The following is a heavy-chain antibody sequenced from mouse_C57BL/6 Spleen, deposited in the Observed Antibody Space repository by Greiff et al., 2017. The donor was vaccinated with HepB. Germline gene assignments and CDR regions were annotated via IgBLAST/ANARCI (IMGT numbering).Heavy chain of an antibody. CDR1: GYTFTSYG. J-gene: IGHJ3*01. D-gene: IGHD4-1*01. Sequence: QFQLQQSGAELARPGASVKLSCKASGYTFTSYGISWVKQRTGQGLEWIGEIYPRSGNTYYNEKFKGKATLTADKSSSTAYMELRSLTSEDSAVYFCARGATGFAYWGQGTLVTVSA. CDR3: ARGATGFAY. CDR2: IYPRSGNT. V-gene: IGHV1-81*01.